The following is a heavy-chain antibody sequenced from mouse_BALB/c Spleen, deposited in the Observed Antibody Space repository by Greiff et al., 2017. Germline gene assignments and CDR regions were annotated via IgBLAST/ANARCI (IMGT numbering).Heavy chain of an antibody. CDR2: ISSGSSTI. V-gene: IGHV5-17*02. J-gene: IGHJ2*01. Sequence: EVMLVESGGGLVQPGGSRKLSCAASGFTFSSFGMHWVRQAPEKGLEWVAYISSGSSTIYYADTVKGRFTISRDNPKNTLFLQMTSLRSEDTAMYYCARSCYGSRFDYWGQGTTLTVSS. D-gene: IGHD1-1*01. CDR3: ARSCYGSRFDY. CDR1: GFTFSSFG.